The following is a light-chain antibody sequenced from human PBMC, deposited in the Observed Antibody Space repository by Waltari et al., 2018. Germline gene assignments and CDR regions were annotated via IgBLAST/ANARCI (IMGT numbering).Light chain of an antibody. CDR1: SSDVGGHNY. CDR2: DVS. Sequence: QSALTQPASVSGSPGQSITISCTGTSSDVGGHNYVSWYQQHPGKAPKLMIYDVSNRASGVSKRFSGSKSGNAASLTISGLQAEDEADYYCSSYTSSSTLAVFGGGTKLTVL. J-gene: IGLJ3*02. CDR3: SSYTSSSTLAV. V-gene: IGLV2-14*01.